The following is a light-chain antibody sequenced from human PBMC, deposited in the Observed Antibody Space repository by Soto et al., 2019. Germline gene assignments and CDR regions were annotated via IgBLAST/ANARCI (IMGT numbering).Light chain of an antibody. CDR2: DAS. CDR1: QSVSSN. V-gene: IGKV3-20*01. CDR3: QQYGDSPRGT. J-gene: IGKJ4*01. Sequence: EIVMTQSPATLSVSPGERATLSCRASQSVSSNLAWYQQKPGQAPRLLIYDASSRATGIPDRFRGSGSGTDFTLTISRLEPEDVAVYYCQQYGDSPRGTFGGGTKVEIK.